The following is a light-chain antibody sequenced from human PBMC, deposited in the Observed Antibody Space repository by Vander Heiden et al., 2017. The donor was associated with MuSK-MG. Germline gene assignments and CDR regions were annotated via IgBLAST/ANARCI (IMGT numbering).Light chain of an antibody. CDR1: QDISNY. Sequence: QMNQSPSSLSASVGDRVTITCQASQDISNYLTWYQQKPGKAPNLLIYAASTLETGVPSRFSGSGSGTDFTLTISSLQPEDIATYYCQKYDKPPPTFGGGTKVEIK. CDR2: AAS. J-gene: IGKJ4*02. CDR3: QKYDKPPPT. V-gene: IGKV1-33*01.